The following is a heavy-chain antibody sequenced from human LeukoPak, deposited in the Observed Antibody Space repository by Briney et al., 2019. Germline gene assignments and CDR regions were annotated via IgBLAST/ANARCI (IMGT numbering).Heavy chain of an antibody. Sequence: SETLSLTCAVYGGSFSGYYWSWIRQPPGKGLEWIGEINHSGSTNYNPSLKSRVTISVDTSKNQFSLKLSSVTAADTAVYYCARGNYPDAFDIWGQGTMVTASS. CDR3: ARGNYPDAFDI. J-gene: IGHJ3*02. CDR1: GGSFSGYY. V-gene: IGHV4-34*01. CDR2: INHSGST. D-gene: IGHD5-24*01.